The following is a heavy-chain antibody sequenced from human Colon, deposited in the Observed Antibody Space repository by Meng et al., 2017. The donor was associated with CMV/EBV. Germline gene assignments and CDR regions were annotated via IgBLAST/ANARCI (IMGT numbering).Heavy chain of an antibody. CDR1: GGSISAYY. D-gene: IGHD5-24*01. V-gene: IGHV4-34*01. CDR3: ASGNGYSSGGRFFDS. CDR2: SNHGGST. Sequence: QVQLQQWGAGLLKSSETLSPTCAIYGGSISAYYWTWIRQPPGKGLEWIGESNHGGSTTYNPSLNSRVTISVDTSKMQFSLQLTSVTAADTGLYYCASGNGYSSGGRFFDSWGPGTLVTVSS. J-gene: IGHJ4*02.